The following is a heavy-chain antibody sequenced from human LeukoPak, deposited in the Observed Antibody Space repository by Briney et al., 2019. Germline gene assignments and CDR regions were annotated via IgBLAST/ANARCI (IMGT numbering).Heavy chain of an antibody. CDR2: IYYSGST. J-gene: IGHJ5*02. CDR3: ARVIAAAGTEWFDP. Sequence: SDTPSLNCSVTGGSSGRSYWLWSPLPSPSLPPLIGYIYYSGSTNYNPSLKSRVTISVDTSKNQFSLKLSSVTAADTAVYYCARVIAAAGTEWFDPWGQGTLVTVSS. CDR1: GGSSGRSY. D-gene: IGHD6-13*01. V-gene: IGHV4-59*07.